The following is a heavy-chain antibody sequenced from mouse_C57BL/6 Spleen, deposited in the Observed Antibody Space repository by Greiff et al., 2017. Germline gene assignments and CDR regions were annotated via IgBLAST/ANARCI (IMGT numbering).Heavy chain of an antibody. CDR1: GFTFSDYY. Sequence: EVKVVESGGGLVQPGGSLKLSCAASGFTFSDYYMYWVRQTPEKRLEWVAYISNGGGSTYYPDTVKGRFTISRDNAKNTPYLQMSRLKSEDTAMYYCARPYGNYGAMDYWGQGTSVTVSS. CDR3: ARPYGNYGAMDY. CDR2: ISNGGGST. V-gene: IGHV5-12*01. D-gene: IGHD2-1*01. J-gene: IGHJ4*01.